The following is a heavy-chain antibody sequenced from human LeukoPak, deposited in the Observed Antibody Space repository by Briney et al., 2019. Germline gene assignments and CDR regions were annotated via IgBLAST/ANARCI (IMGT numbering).Heavy chain of an antibody. V-gene: IGHV1-3*01. CDR3: VRGGPNKSGWTLDY. CDR1: GYTLTNYA. Sequence: EASVKVSCKSSGYTLTNYAIHWVRQAPGQRLEWMGCFNSDTGNTEYSQKFQGRVSITRATSANTSYMELNRLRPEDTAVFYCVRGGPNKSGWTLDYWGQGTLVTVSS. CDR2: FNSDTGNT. J-gene: IGHJ4*02. D-gene: IGHD6-19*01.